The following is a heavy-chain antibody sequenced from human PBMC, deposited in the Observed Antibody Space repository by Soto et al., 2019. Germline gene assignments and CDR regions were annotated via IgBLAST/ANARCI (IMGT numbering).Heavy chain of an antibody. CDR1: GFTFSSYG. CDR3: AREIAAAVDDYYGMDV. CDR2: IWYDGSNK. D-gene: IGHD6-13*01. Sequence: GGSLRLSCAASGFTFSSYGMHWVRQAPGKGLEWVAVIWYDGSNKYYADSVKGRFTISRDNSKNTLYPQMNSLRAEDTAVYYCAREIAAAVDDYYGMDVWGQGTTVTVSS. V-gene: IGHV3-33*01. J-gene: IGHJ6*02.